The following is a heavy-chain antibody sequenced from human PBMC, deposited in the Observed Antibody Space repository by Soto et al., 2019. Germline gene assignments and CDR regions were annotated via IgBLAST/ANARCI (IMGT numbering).Heavy chain of an antibody. CDR2: ISGSGGST. D-gene: IGHD2-8*02. CDR3: AKDQGAGDYYYYYGMDV. Sequence: VVSQRLSCTASGVTFRSYAMSWVRQAPGKGLEWVSAISGSGGSTYYADSVKGRFTISRDNSKNTLYLQMNSLRAEDTAVYYCAKDQGAGDYYYYYGMDVWGQGTTVTVSS. J-gene: IGHJ6*02. CDR1: GVTFRSYA. V-gene: IGHV3-23*01.